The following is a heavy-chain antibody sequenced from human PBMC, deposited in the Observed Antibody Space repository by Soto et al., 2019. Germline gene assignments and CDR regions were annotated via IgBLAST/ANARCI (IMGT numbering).Heavy chain of an antibody. J-gene: IGHJ6*02. CDR3: AGSGSYHNSGMDV. CDR1: GGSISSGGYS. V-gene: IGHV4-30-2*01. Sequence: QLQLQESGSGLVKPSQTLSLTCAVSGGSISSGGYSWSWIRQPPGKGLEWIGYIYHSGSTYYNPSLKSRVTISVDRSKNQFSLKLTSVTAADTAVYYCAGSGSYHNSGMDVWGQGTTVTVSS. CDR2: IYHSGST. D-gene: IGHD3-22*01.